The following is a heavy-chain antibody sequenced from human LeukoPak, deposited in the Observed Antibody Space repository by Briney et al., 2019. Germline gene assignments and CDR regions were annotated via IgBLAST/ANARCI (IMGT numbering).Heavy chain of an antibody. CDR2: IIPIYGTP. D-gene: IGHD3-3*02. J-gene: IGHJ6*03. V-gene: IGHV1-69*05. CDR3: ARRKLGYYYYHMDA. Sequence: GASVKVSCKASGGTLSGYAISWVRQAPGQGLEWMGGIIPIYGTPHSAQKFQGRVTITTDESTSTAFMDLSSLRSEDTAVYYCARRKLGYYYYHMDAWGKGTTVTVSS. CDR1: GGTLSGYA.